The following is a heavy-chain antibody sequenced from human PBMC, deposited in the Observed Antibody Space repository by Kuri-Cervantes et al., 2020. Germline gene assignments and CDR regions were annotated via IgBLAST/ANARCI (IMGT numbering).Heavy chain of an antibody. CDR2: MNPNSANT. D-gene: IGHD3-22*01. CDR1: GYTFTTYE. V-gene: IGHV1-8*01. J-gene: IGHJ6*02. Sequence: ASVKVSCKTSGYTFTTYEINWVRQATGQGLEWMGWMNPNSANTGYAQKFQGRVTMTRNTSLSTAYIEVSRLKSEDTAVYYCARRPGANDSSGYYQSYYYYYGMDVWGQGTTVTVSS. CDR3: ARRPGANDSSGYYQSYYYYYGMDV.